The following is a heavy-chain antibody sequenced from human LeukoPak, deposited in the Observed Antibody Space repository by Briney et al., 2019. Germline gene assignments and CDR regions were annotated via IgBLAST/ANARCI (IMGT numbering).Heavy chain of an antibody. V-gene: IGHV3-21*01. CDR2: ISGDSSYI. CDR3: ARGGATTSLDY. J-gene: IGHJ4*02. CDR1: GFTFSNFA. D-gene: IGHD1-26*01. Sequence: GGSLRLSCAASGFTFSNFAVVWVRQAPGKGLEWVSSISGDSSYIFHADSVKGRFTISRDNAQNSLYLQMNSLRAEDTAVYYCARGGATTSLDYWGQGTLVTVSS.